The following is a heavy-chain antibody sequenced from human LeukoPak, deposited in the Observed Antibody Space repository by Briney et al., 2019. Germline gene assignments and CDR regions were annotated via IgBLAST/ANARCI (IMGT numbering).Heavy chain of an antibody. Sequence: SETLSLTCTVSGGSISSSSYYWGWIRQPPGKGLEWIGNIFYSGTTYYNPSLMSRVTISVDTSKNQFSLKMRSVTAADTAVYYGGRVLRGGTYYFAYWGREPLVTVSS. J-gene: IGHJ4*02. V-gene: IGHV4-39*01. D-gene: IGHD2-15*01. CDR3: GRVLRGGTYYFAY. CDR1: GGSISSSSYY. CDR2: IFYSGTT.